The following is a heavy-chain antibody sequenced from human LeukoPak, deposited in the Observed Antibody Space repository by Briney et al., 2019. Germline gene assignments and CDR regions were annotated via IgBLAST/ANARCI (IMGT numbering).Heavy chain of an antibody. J-gene: IGHJ4*02. CDR1: GFILRSYA. Sequence: GGSLRLSCAASGFILRSYAMHWVRQAPGKGLEWVAAVSYDGSNEYYADSVKGRFTISRDNSKNTLYVQMNSLRAADTAVYYCARGGTLPDYWGQGTLVTVSS. D-gene: IGHD2-15*01. CDR2: VSYDGSNE. CDR3: ARGGTLPDY. V-gene: IGHV3-30-3*01.